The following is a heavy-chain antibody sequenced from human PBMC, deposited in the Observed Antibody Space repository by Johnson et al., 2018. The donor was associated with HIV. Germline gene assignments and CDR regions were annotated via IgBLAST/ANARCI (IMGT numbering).Heavy chain of an antibody. J-gene: IGHJ3*02. CDR3: AREWGVITFGGVIPRNAFDI. Sequence: MLLVESGGGLVQPGGSLRLSCAASGLIFSRSWIHWVRQAPGKGLVWVSRTNSDGSTTNYADSVKGRFTIPTDKAKNTVHLQMNSLSAEDTAVYYCAREWGVITFGGVIPRNAFDIWGQGTMVTVSS. CDR1: GLIFSRSW. CDR2: TNSDGSTT. V-gene: IGHV3-74*01. D-gene: IGHD3-16*01.